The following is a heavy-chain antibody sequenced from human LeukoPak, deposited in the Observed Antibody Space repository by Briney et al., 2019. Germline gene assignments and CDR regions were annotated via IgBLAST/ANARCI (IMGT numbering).Heavy chain of an antibody. CDR3: AREDGGYFDY. CDR2: IWYDGSNK. CDR1: GFIFSSYG. D-gene: IGHD3-16*01. J-gene: IGHJ4*02. V-gene: IGHV3-33*01. Sequence: PGRSLRLSCAASGFIFSSYGMHWVRQAPGKGLEWVAVIWYDGSNKYYADSVKGRFTISRDNSKNTLYLQMNSLRAEDTAVYYCAREDGGYFDYWGQGTLVTVSS.